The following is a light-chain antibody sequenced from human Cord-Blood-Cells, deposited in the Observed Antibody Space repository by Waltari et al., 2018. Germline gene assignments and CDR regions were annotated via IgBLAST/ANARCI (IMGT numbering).Light chain of an antibody. CDR3: QQSYSTLMYT. V-gene: IGKV1-39*01. CDR2: DAS. CDR1: QSISSY. J-gene: IGKJ2*01. Sequence: DIQMTQSPSSLSASVGDRVTITCRASQSISSYLNWYQQKPGKAPKLLIYDASSLQSGVPSRFSGSGSGTDFTLTISSLQPEDFATYYCQQSYSTLMYTFGQGTKQEIK.